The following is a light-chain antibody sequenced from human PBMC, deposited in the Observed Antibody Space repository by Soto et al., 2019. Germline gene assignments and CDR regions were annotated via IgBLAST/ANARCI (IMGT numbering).Light chain of an antibody. J-gene: IGLJ1*01. Sequence: QSVLTQPPSASGSPGQSVTISCTGTSSDVGGYNYISWYQQHPGKAPKLMIYEVSKRPSGVPDRFSGSKSGNTASLTVSGLQAEDEADYYCSSYSSISTRVFGTGTKATVL. CDR3: SSYSSISTRV. V-gene: IGLV2-8*01. CDR1: SSDVGGYNY. CDR2: EVS.